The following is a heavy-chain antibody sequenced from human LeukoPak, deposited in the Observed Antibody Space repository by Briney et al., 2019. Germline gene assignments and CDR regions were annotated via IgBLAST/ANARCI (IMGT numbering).Heavy chain of an antibody. CDR1: GFTFSSYW. D-gene: IGHD2-21*02. Sequence: GGFLRLSCAASGFTFSSYWMHWVRQAPGKGLVWVSRLNSDGSSTSYADSVKGRFTISRDNAKNTLYLQMNSLRAEDTAVYYCARSSRGDAINFDYWGQGTLVTVSS. J-gene: IGHJ4*02. CDR2: LNSDGSST. V-gene: IGHV3-74*01. CDR3: ARSSRGDAINFDY.